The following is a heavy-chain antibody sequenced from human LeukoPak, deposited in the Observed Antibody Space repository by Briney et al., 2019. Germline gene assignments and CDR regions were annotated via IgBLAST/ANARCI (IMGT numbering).Heavy chain of an antibody. CDR3: ARDPYDYVWGSPNYFDY. CDR1: GGSFSGYY. Sequence: SETLSLTCAVYGGSFSGYYWSWLRQPPGKGPEWVGEINHSGSTNYNPSLKSRVTISVDTSKNQFSLKLSSVTAADTAVYYCARDPYDYVWGSPNYFDYWGQGTLVTVSS. V-gene: IGHV4-34*01. J-gene: IGHJ4*02. D-gene: IGHD3-16*01. CDR2: INHSGST.